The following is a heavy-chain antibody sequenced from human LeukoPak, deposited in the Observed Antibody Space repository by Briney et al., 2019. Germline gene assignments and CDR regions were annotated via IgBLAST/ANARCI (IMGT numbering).Heavy chain of an antibody. V-gene: IGHV1-8*01. D-gene: IGHD6-19*01. J-gene: IGHJ4*02. CDR2: MNPNSGNT. Sequence: ASVKVSCKASGYTFTSYDINWVRQATGRGLEWMGWMNPNSGNTGYAQKFQGRVTMTRNTSISTAYMELSSLRSEDTAVYYCARRVAGSGLAFDYWGQGTLVTVSS. CDR3: ARRVAGSGLAFDY. CDR1: GYTFTSYD.